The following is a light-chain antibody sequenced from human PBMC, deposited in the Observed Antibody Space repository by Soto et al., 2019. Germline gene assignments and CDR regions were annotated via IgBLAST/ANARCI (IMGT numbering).Light chain of an antibody. CDR3: QQYNSYAWT. CDR2: AAS. V-gene: IGKV1-39*01. Sequence: SRCSPSHSIRNRVTITGWASQSISSYLNWYQQKPGKAPKLLIYAASSLQSGVPSRFSGSGSATEYTVMMSRHQPDDFVPYYCQQYNSYAWTFGQGTKVDIK. J-gene: IGKJ1*01. CDR1: QSISSY.